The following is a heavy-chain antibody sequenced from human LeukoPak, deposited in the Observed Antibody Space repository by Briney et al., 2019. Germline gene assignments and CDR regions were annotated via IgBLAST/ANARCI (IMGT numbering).Heavy chain of an antibody. J-gene: IGHJ4*02. CDR3: ARGSRVWGSYVDY. Sequence: SETLSLTCAVYGGSFSGYYWSWIRQPPGKGQEWIGEINHSGSTNYNPSLKSRVTISVDTSKNQFSLKLSSVTAADTAVYYCARGSRVWGSYVDYWGQGTLVTVSS. D-gene: IGHD3-16*01. CDR2: INHSGST. CDR1: GGSFSGYY. V-gene: IGHV4-34*01.